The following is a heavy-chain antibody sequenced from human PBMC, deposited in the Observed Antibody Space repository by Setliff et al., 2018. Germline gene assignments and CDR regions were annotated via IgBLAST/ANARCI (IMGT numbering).Heavy chain of an antibody. V-gene: IGHV4-59*02. CDR1: GASVSSHY. D-gene: IGHD1-1*01. CDR3: VREGYSEYFQH. CDR2: ISYSGIT. Sequence: PSETLSLTCNVSGASVSSHYWDWIRQPPGKGLEWIGFISYSGITTYNVSLKSRVSISVDTSKNQLSLILSSVTAAATAVYYCVREGYSEYFQHWGRGTLVTVSS. J-gene: IGHJ1*01.